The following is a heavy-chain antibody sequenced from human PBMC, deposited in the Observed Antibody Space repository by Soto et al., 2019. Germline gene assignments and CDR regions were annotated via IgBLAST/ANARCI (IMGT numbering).Heavy chain of an antibody. CDR1: GGSFSGYY. Sequence: QVQLQQWGAGLLKPSETLSLTCAVYGGSFSGYYWTWIRQPPGKGLEWIGEITHDGNINYNPSLKSRFTISVDTSKNQFSLRLSFVTAADTAVYFCARGQDRIKGGKIWGQGALVTVSS. CDR2: ITHDGNI. J-gene: IGHJ4*02. D-gene: IGHD2-15*01. CDR3: ARGQDRIKGGKI. V-gene: IGHV4-34*01.